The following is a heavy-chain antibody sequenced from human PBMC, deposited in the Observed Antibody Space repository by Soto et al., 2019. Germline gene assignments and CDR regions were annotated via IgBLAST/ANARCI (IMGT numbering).Heavy chain of an antibody. CDR1: GGSFSGYY. CDR2: INHSGST. CDR3: ARGGEGSTVKTFDY. Sequence: PSETLSLTCAVYGGSFSGYYWSWIRQPPGKGLEWIGEINHSGSTNYNPSLKSRVTISVDTSKNQFSLKLSSVTAADTAVYYCARGGEGSTVKTFDYWGQGTLVTVSS. J-gene: IGHJ4*02. D-gene: IGHD4-17*01. V-gene: IGHV4-34*01.